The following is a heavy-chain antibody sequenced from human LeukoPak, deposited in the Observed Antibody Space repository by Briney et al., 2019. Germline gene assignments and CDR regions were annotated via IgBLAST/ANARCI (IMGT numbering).Heavy chain of an antibody. CDR3: SRDFGGA. CDR1: GFTFSSYL. J-gene: IGHJ5*02. D-gene: IGHD3-10*01. CDR2: IKSDGTYT. V-gene: IGHV3-74*01. Sequence: GGSLRLSCAASGFTFSSYLMHWVRQAPGKGLVWVSRIKSDGTYTTYADSVKGRFTISRDNAKNTLYLQMNSLRAEDTAVYYCSRDFGGAWGQGTLVTVSS.